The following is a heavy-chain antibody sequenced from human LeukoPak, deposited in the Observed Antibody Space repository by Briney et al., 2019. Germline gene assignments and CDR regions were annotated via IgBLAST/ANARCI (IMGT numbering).Heavy chain of an antibody. D-gene: IGHD2-2*01. J-gene: IGHJ4*02. CDR2: INHSGST. Sequence: GSLRLSCAASGFTFSDYYMSWIRQPPGKGLEWIGEINHSGSTNYNPSLKSRVTISVDTSKNQFSLKLSSVTAADTAVYYCARHGGDIVVVPATFFDYWGQGTLVTVSS. CDR3: ARHGGDIVVVPATFFDY. CDR1: GFTFSDYY. V-gene: IGHV4-34*01.